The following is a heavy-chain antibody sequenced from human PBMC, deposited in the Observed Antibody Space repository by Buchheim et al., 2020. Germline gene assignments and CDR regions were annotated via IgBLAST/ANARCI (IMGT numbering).Heavy chain of an antibody. CDR3: ARSSQRVGFTHLNNWFDP. Sequence: QVQVQESGPGLVKPSETLSLTCTVSGVSIHNYYWNWVRQSPGKGLEWIGRIYYTGDSNSNPSLKNRVTMSVAPSKNQLSLTLISVTAADTAVYYCARSSQRVGFTHLNNWFDPWGQGTL. J-gene: IGHJ5*02. CDR2: IYYTGDS. CDR1: GVSIHNYY. D-gene: IGHD3-10*01. V-gene: IGHV4-59*01.